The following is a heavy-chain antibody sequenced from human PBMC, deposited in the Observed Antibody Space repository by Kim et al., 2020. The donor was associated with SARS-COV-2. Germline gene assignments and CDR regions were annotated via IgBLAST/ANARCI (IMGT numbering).Heavy chain of an antibody. V-gene: IGHV4-39*01. D-gene: IGHD3-9*01. Sequence: SETLSLTCTVSGGSISSSSYYWGWIRQPPGKGLEWIGSIYYSGSTYYNPSLKSRVTISVDTSKNQFSLKLSSVTAADTAVYYCARLPREFLTGYFVDYWGQGTLVTVSS. CDR3: ARLPREFLTGYFVDY. J-gene: IGHJ4*02. CDR1: GGSISSSSYY. CDR2: IYYSGST.